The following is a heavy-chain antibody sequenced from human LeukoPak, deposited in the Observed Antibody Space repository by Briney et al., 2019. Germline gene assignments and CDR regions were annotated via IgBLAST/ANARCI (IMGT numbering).Heavy chain of an antibody. CDR3: ARGPSYTSGLNY. CDR1: GFTVSTYF. J-gene: IGHJ4*02. CDR2: IYSGGTT. D-gene: IGHD6-19*01. V-gene: IGHV3-66*01. Sequence: GGSLKRSCAASGFTVSTYFMAWVRQAPGKGLEWVSLIYSGGTTYYADSVKGRFAISRDNSKNTLYLQMNSLRAEDTAVYYCARGPSYTSGLNYWGQGALVTVSS.